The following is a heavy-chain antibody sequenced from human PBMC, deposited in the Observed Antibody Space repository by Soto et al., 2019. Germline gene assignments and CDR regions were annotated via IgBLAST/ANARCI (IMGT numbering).Heavy chain of an antibody. Sequence: GGSLRLSCAASGFTFSSYAMSWVRQAPGKGLEWVSAISGSGGSTYYADSVKGRFTISRDNSKNTLYLQMNSLRAEDTAVYYCAKGMTRINYYYCMDVWGQGTTVTVSS. CDR1: GFTFSSYA. CDR3: AKGMTRINYYYCMDV. CDR2: ISGSGGST. J-gene: IGHJ6*02. V-gene: IGHV3-23*01.